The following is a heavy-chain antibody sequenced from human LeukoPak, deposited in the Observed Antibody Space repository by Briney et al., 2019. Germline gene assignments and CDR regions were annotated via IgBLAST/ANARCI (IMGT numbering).Heavy chain of an antibody. CDR1: GFTFSRYW. CDR3: ARGQDWNHDY. CDR2: IRDDGSDK. V-gene: IGHV3-7*01. J-gene: IGHJ4*02. Sequence: GGSLRLSCAASGFTFSRYWMSWVRQAPGKGLEWVANIRDDGSDKYYVDSVKGRFTISRDSAKNSLYLQMNSLRAEDTAVYYCARGQDWNHDYWGQGTLVTVSS. D-gene: IGHD1-1*01.